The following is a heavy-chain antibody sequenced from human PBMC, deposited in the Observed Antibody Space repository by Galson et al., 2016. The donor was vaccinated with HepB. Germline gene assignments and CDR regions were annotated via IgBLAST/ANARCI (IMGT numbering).Heavy chain of an antibody. J-gene: IGHJ6*02. D-gene: IGHD1-7*01. CDR3: ARDPPVGTHSYGMDV. Sequence: SLRLSCAASGFTFSSYAMHWVRQAPGKGLEWVAVISFHGSNTYYADSVKGRVTISRDNSKSTVSLQMNSLRPEDTAVYFCARDPPVGTHSYGMDVWGHGTTVTVSS. V-gene: IGHV3-30*04. CDR2: ISFHGSNT. CDR1: GFTFSSYA.